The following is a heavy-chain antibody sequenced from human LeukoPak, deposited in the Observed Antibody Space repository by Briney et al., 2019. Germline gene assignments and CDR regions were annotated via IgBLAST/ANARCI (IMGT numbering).Heavy chain of an antibody. Sequence: ASVKVSCKASGYTFTGYYMHWVRQAPGQGLEWMGWINPNSGGTNYAQKFQGRVTMTRDTSISTAYMELSRLRSDDTAVYYCARELYTIFGEADGFDPWGQGTLVTVSS. CDR2: INPNSGGT. V-gene: IGHV1-2*02. CDR1: GYTFTGYY. D-gene: IGHD3-3*01. J-gene: IGHJ5*02. CDR3: ARELYTIFGEADGFDP.